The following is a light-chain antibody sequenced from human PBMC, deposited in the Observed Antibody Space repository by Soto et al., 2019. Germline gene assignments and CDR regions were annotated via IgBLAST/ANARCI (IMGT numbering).Light chain of an antibody. CDR3: QQYGGSPPAYT. J-gene: IGKJ2*01. CDR2: ATS. CDR1: QSVDSNY. Sequence: EVVLTQSPGPLSLSPGERATLSCRASQSVDSNYLSWFQHKRGQPPRVLVFATSSRAAGTAVRFSGSGSGTNFTLTITRVEPEDFGVYYCQQYGGSPPAYTFGLGTKLEI. V-gene: IGKV3-20*01.